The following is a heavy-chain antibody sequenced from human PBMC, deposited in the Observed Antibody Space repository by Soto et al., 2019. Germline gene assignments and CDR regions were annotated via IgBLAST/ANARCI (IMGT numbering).Heavy chain of an antibody. CDR2: IVPAFGTP. J-gene: IGHJ6*04. Sequence: QVQLVQSGAEVKKPGSSVQVSCRASGGTFSNYAISWVLQAPGQGLEWMGGIVPAFGTPNYAQNLQGRITSTADGSATPVYMDLSSMRSQDTAVYYCESGATIFGVAAYAYYELEDWGEGNTGTVST. CDR3: ESGATIFGVAAYAYYELED. CDR1: GGTFSNYA. D-gene: IGHD3-3*01. V-gene: IGHV1-69*01.